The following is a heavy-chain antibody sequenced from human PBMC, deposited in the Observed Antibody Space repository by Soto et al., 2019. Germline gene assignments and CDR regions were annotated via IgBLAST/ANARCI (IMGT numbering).Heavy chain of an antibody. CDR1: GGSFSGYY. D-gene: IGHD2-8*01. Sequence: SETLSLTCAVYGGSFSGYYWSWIRQPPGKGLEWIGEINHSGSTNYNPSLKSRATISVDTSKNQFSLKLSSVTAADTAVYYCARGGMVYAIGRYYYYGMDVWGQGTTVTVSS. V-gene: IGHV4-34*01. CDR3: ARGGMVYAIGRYYYYGMDV. CDR2: INHSGST. J-gene: IGHJ6*02.